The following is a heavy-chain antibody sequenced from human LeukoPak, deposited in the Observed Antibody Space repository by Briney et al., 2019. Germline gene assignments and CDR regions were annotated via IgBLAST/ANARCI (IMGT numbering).Heavy chain of an antibody. CDR1: NGPITTTKW. V-gene: IGHV4-4*02. CDR2: ISHTGST. D-gene: IGHD3-10*01. J-gene: IGHJ6*02. Sequence: SETLSLTCTVSNGPITTTKWWSWVRQPPGKGLEWIGEISHTGSTNYNPSFNSRVTMSVDKSKNQFSLKLSSVTAADTAVYYCARVRGITMVRGVITYYYYYGMDVWGQGTTVTVSS. CDR3: ARVRGITMVRGVITYYYYYGMDV.